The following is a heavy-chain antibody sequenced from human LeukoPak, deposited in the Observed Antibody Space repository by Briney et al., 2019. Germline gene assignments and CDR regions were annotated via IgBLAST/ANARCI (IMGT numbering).Heavy chain of an antibody. D-gene: IGHD5-18*01. V-gene: IGHV3-23*01. Sequence: PGGSLRLSCAASGFTFSSYAMSWVRQAPGKGLEWVSAISGSGGSTYYADSVKGRFTISRDNSKNTLYLQMNSLRAEDTAVYYCAKRWLGTATLPYPFDIWGQGTMVTVSS. J-gene: IGHJ3*02. CDR2: ISGSGGST. CDR1: GFTFSSYA. CDR3: AKRWLGTATLPYPFDI.